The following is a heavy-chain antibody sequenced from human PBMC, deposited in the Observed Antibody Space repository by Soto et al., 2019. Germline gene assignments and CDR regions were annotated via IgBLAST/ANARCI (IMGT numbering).Heavy chain of an antibody. CDR3: ARDLGPPTVGFDY. D-gene: IGHD1-1*01. J-gene: IGHJ4*02. CDR2: ISDSGSNK. Sequence: GGSLRLSCAASGFTFSSYAMSWVRQAPGKGLEWVAVISDSGSNKYYADSVKGRFTISRDNSKNTLYLQMNSLRAEDTAVYYCARDLGPPTVGFDYWGQGTLVTVSS. CDR1: GFTFSSYA. V-gene: IGHV3-23*01.